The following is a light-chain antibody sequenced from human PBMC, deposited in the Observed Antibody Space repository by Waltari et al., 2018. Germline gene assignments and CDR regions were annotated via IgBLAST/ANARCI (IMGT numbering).Light chain of an antibody. V-gene: IGLV2-14*03. Sequence: QSALTQPASVSGSPGPSITISCTGTSSDVGGYNYVSRYQRHPGKAPKLMIYDLSDRPSGVSNRFSGSKSGNTASLTISGLQAEDEADYYCSSYTTSGTYVVFGGGTKLTVL. CDR2: DLS. J-gene: IGLJ2*01. CDR1: SSDVGGYNY. CDR3: SSYTTSGTYVV.